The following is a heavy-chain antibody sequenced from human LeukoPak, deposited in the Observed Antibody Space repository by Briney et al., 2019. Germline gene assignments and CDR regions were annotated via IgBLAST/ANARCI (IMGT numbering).Heavy chain of an antibody. CDR1: GYIFTSYG. D-gene: IGHD3-22*01. V-gene: IGHV1-18*01. J-gene: IGHJ4*02. Sequence: GASVKVSCKASGYIFTSYGISWVRQAPGQGLEWMGWISAYNGNTNYAQKLQGRVTMTTDTSTSTAYMELRSLRSDDTAVYYCARDISYYYDSSGYYFDYWGQGTLVTVSS. CDR2: ISAYNGNT. CDR3: ARDISYYYDSSGYYFDY.